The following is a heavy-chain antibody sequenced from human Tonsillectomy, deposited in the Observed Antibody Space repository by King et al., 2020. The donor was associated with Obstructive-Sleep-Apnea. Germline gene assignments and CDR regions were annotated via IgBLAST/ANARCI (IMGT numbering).Heavy chain of an antibody. J-gene: IGHJ2*01. D-gene: IGHD1-26*01. Sequence: LQLQESGPGLVKPSETLSLTCTVSGGSISSNIYYWVWIRQSPGKGLEWIGSIYYSGSTYYNPSLKSRVTMSVDTSKNQFSLKMNSVTAADTAVYYCARDSGRRRSYSSWCFDLWGRGTLVTVSS. CDR3: ARDSGRRRSYSSWCFDL. V-gene: IGHV4-39*07. CDR2: IYYSGST. CDR1: GGSISSNIYY.